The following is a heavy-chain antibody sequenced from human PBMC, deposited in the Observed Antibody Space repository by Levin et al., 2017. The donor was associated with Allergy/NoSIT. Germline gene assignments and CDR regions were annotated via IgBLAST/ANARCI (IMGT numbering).Heavy chain of an antibody. Sequence: PGGSLRLSCAASGFTFINYAMNWVRQAPGKGLEWVSATGGSGGSTYYADSVKGRFTISRDNSKNTLYLQMNSLRAEYTALYYCAKDRASNSWPYYFDCWGQGTLVTVSS. V-gene: IGHV3-23*01. CDR1: GFTFINYA. J-gene: IGHJ4*02. CDR3: AKDRASNSWPYYFDC. CDR2: TGGSGGST. D-gene: IGHD6-13*01.